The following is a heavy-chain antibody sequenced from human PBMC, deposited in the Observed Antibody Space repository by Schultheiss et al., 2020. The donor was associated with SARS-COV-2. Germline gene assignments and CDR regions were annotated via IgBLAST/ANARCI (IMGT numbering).Heavy chain of an antibody. CDR1: GYSFTSYW. CDR2: IDPSDSYT. J-gene: IGHJ4*02. CDR3: ARQASSSWYDSLDY. Sequence: GGSLRLSCKGFGYSFTSYWIGWVRQMPGKGLEWMGRIDPSDSYTNYSPSFQGHVTISADKSISTAYLQWSSLKASDTAMYYCARQASSSWYDSLDYWGQGTLVTVSS. D-gene: IGHD6-13*01. V-gene: IGHV5-10-1*01.